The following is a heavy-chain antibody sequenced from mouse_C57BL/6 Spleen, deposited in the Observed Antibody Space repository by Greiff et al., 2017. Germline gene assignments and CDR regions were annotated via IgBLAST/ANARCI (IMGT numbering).Heavy chain of an antibody. CDR3: TRPCGSSRWYFDV. CDR1: GYTFTDYE. J-gene: IGHJ1*03. V-gene: IGHV1-15*01. D-gene: IGHD1-1*01. CDR2: IDPETGGT. Sequence: VQLQQSGAELVRPGASVTLSCKASGYTFTDYEMHWVKQTPVHGLEWIGAIDPETGGTAYNQKFKGKAILTADKASSTADMELRSLTSEDAAVYYCTRPCGSSRWYFDVWGTGTTVTVSS.